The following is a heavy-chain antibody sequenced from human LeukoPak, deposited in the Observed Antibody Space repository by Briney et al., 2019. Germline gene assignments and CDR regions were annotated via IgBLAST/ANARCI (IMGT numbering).Heavy chain of an antibody. CDR1: GYTFTGYY. CDR3: ARVYTEGIYDLDY. V-gene: IGHV1-8*02. D-gene: IGHD3-3*01. J-gene: IGHJ4*02. Sequence: ASVKVSCKASGYTFTGYYMHWVRQAPGQGLEWMGWINPNSGNTGYAQKFQGRVTMTRNTSISTAYMELSSLRSEDTAVYYCARVYTEGIYDLDYWGQGTLVTVSS. CDR2: INPNSGNT.